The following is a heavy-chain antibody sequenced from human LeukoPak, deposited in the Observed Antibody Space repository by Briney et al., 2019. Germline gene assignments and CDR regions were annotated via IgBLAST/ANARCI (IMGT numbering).Heavy chain of an antibody. CDR2: IYYSGST. CDR1: GGSISSGDYY. D-gene: IGHD6-13*01. CDR3: VRTPPPKAAAGRNWYFDT. J-gene: IGHJ2*01. V-gene: IGHV4-30-4*01. Sequence: SETLSLTCTVSGGSISSGDYYWSWIRQPPGKGLEWIGYIYYSGSTYYNPSLKSRVTISVDTSKNQFSLKLSSVTAADTAVYYCVRTPPPKAAAGRNWYFDTWGRGTLVTVSS.